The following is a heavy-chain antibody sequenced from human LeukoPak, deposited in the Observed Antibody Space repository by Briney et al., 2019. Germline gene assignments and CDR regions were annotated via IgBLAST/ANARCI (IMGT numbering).Heavy chain of an antibody. CDR1: GYTFTNYA. CDR2: ISAYNGNT. D-gene: IGHD3-10*01. Sequence: SVKVSCKASGYTFTNYAMNWVRQAPGQGLEWMGWISAYNGNTELAQKFQGRVTLATDASTSTAYVELRSLTSDDTAVYFCARGGSRSRRGDDAFDIWGQGTMVTVTS. CDR3: ARGGSRSRRGDDAFDI. J-gene: IGHJ3*02. V-gene: IGHV1-18*01.